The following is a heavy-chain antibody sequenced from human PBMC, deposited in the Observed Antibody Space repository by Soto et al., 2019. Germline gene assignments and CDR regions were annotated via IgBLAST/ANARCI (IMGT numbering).Heavy chain of an antibody. CDR2: IYYSGST. Sequence: SDTLSLTCTVSGGSISSYYWSWIRQPPGKGLEWIGYIYYSGSTNYNPSLKSRVTISVDTSKNQFSLKLSSVTAADTAVYYCARGGNTAMATGPNWFAPWGQGTLVTVSA. CDR3: ARGGNTAMATGPNWFAP. CDR1: GGSISSYY. V-gene: IGHV4-59*01. D-gene: IGHD5-18*01. J-gene: IGHJ5*02.